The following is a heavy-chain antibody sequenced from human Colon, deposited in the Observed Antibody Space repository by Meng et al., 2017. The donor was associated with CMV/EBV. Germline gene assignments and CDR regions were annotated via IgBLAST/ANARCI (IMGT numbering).Heavy chain of an antibody. CDR1: GYPLISYG. D-gene: IGHD1-26*01. Sequence: KASGYPLISYGISWVGQGPGEGVEWMGGISAYNGNKNHAQILQSSVTMTTDTYTRTAYKELRSMRSDDTAVYYCTTRSERARKILFQHWGQGTLVTVSS. CDR2: ISAYNGNK. J-gene: IGHJ1*01. V-gene: IGHV1-18*01. CDR3: TTRSERARKILFQH.